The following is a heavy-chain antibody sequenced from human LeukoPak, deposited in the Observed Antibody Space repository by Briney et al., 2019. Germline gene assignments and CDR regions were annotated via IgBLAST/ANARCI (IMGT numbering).Heavy chain of an antibody. V-gene: IGHV3-23*01. CDR1: FSNSA. CDR3: VKSAGKDGYRDVFDI. CDR2: IANTGAAT. D-gene: IGHD5-24*01. J-gene: IGHJ3*02. Sequence: GGSLRLSCSASFSNSALNWVRQAPGQGLEWVATIANTGAATYYSDSVRGRFTISRDNWRNTLVLQMNSLRAEDTAVYYCVKSAGKDGYRDVFDIWGQGTLVTVSS.